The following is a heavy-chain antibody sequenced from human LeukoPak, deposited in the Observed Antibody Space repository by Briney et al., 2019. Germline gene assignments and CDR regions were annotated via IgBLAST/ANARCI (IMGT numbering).Heavy chain of an antibody. CDR2: IKSKADGGTA. CDR1: GFTFTNTW. CDR3: TQGGGRSGSYDY. D-gene: IGHD3-3*01. Sequence: GGSLRLSCAASGFTFTNTWMSWVRQAPGKGLEWVGRIKSKADGGTADYSAPVKGRFTISRDDSKETLYLQMNSLKTDDTAVYYCTQGGGRSGSYDYWGQGTLVTVSS. J-gene: IGHJ4*02. V-gene: IGHV3-15*01.